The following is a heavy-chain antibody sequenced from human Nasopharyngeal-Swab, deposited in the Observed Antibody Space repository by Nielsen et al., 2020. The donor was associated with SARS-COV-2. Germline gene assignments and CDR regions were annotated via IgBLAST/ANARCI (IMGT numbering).Heavy chain of an antibody. D-gene: IGHD5-18*01. CDR2: IIPIFGTA. CDR3: ARDGGYSYGYQGRRDWFDP. V-gene: IGHV1-69*13. CDR1: GGTFSSYA. J-gene: IGHJ5*02. Sequence: SVKVSCKASGGTFSSYAISWVRQAPGQGLEWMGGIIPIFGTANYAQKSQGRVTITADESTSTAYMELSSLRSEDTAVYYCARDGGYSYGYQGRRDWFDPWGQGTLVTVSS.